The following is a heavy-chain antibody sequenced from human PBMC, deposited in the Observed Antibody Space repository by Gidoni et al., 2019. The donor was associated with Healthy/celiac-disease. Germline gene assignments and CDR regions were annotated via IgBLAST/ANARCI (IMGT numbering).Heavy chain of an antibody. Sequence: QVQLVESGGGVVQHWRSLSLSCAASGCTFSSYAMHWVRQAPGKGLEWVAVISYDGSNKYYADSVKGRFTISRDNSKNTLYLQMNSLRAEDTAVYYCARGPIVGARGAFDIWGQGTMVTVSS. D-gene: IGHD1-26*01. CDR3: ARGPIVGARGAFDI. V-gene: IGHV3-30-3*01. J-gene: IGHJ3*02. CDR2: ISYDGSNK. CDR1: GCTFSSYA.